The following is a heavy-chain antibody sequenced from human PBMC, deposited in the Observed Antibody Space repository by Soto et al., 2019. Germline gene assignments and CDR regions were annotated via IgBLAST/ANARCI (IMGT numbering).Heavy chain of an antibody. CDR1: GYSFTSYD. V-gene: IGHV1-8*01. J-gene: IGHJ6*02. D-gene: IGHD2-2*02. Sequence: GXSVKVSCKASGYSFTSYDINWVRQATGQGLEWMGWMNPNSGNTGYAQKFQGRVTMTRNTSISTAYMELSSLRSEDTAVYYCARAIYQLLYGYGMDVWGQGATVTVSS. CDR2: MNPNSGNT. CDR3: ARAIYQLLYGYGMDV.